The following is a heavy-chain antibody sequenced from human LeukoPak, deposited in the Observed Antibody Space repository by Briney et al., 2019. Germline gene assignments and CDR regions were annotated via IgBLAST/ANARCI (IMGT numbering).Heavy chain of an antibody. D-gene: IGHD3-9*01. CDR2: IYPGDSDT. CDR3: ARLTNDILIGYFY. Sequence: RRGESLKISCKGSGYSFTSYWIGWVRQMPGKGLEWMGIIYPGDSDTRYSPSFQGQVTISADKSISTAYLQWSSLKASDTAMYYCARLTNDILIGYFYWGQGTLVTVSS. J-gene: IGHJ4*02. CDR1: GYSFTSYW. V-gene: IGHV5-51*01.